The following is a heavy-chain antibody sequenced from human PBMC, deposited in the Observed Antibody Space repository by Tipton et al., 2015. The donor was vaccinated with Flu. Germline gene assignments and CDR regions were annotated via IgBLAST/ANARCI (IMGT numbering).Heavy chain of an antibody. V-gene: IGHV3-48*03. CDR2: VSSQTFTI. CDR1: GFIFSTYE. D-gene: IGHD6-6*01. J-gene: IGHJ4*02. Sequence: CAASGFIFSTYEMNWVRQAPGKGLEWVSYVSSQTFTIYYADSAKGRFTISRDNAKDSLYLEMNSLRAEDTAIYYCVRSSSFDYRGQGTLITVSS. CDR3: VRSSSFDY.